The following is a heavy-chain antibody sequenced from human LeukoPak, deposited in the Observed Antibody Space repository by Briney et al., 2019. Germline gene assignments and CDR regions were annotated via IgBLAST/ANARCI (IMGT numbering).Heavy chain of an antibody. Sequence: GGSLRLSCAASGFTFSSYAMSWVRQAPGKGLEWVSAISGSGGSTYYADSVKGRFTISRDNSKNTLYLQINSLRAEDTAVYYCAKRKSGIAVAGVEYYFDYWGQGTLVTVSS. CDR3: AKRKSGIAVAGVEYYFDY. CDR2: ISGSGGST. J-gene: IGHJ4*02. D-gene: IGHD6-19*01. CDR1: GFTFSSYA. V-gene: IGHV3-23*01.